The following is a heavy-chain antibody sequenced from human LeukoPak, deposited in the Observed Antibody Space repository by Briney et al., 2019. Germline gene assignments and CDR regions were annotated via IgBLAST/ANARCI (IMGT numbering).Heavy chain of an antibody. CDR1: GYTFTSYG. CDR3: ARDRESGSYLSYGMDV. V-gene: IGHV1-18*01. J-gene: IGHJ6*02. Sequence: ASVKVSCKASGYTFTSYGISWVRQAPGQGLEWMGWISAYNGNTNYAQKLQGRVTMTTDTSTSTAYMELRSLRSDDTAVYYCARDRESGSYLSYGMDVWGQGTTVTVSS. CDR2: ISAYNGNT. D-gene: IGHD1-26*01.